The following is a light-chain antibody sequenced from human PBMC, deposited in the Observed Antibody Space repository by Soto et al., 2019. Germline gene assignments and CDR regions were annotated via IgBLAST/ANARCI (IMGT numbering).Light chain of an antibody. CDR2: DVS. CDR1: SSDVGGYNY. V-gene: IGLV2-14*03. Sequence: QSALTQPASVSGSPGQSITISCTGTSSDVGGYNYVAWYQHHPGKAPKVMIYDVSNRPSGVSNRFSGSKSGNTASLTISGLQAEDEPDYYCSSYTSTSTLVIFGGGTKLTVL. CDR3: SSYTSTSTLVI. J-gene: IGLJ2*01.